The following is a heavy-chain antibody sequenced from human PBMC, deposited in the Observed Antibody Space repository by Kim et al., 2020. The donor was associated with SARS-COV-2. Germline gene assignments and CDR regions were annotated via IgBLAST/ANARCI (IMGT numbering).Heavy chain of an antibody. J-gene: IGHJ4*02. V-gene: IGHV3-13*01. Sequence: YYPGSGKGRFTISRDNAKNSLYLQMNSLRAGDTAVYYCAREGAAMAFDYWGQGTLVTVSS. CDR3: AREGAAMAFDY. D-gene: IGHD5-18*01.